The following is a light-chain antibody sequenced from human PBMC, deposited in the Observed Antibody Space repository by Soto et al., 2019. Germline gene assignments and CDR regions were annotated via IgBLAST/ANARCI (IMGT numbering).Light chain of an antibody. CDR2: LAS. CDR3: QQSYSTPYT. V-gene: IGKV3D-11*01. Sequence: EIVLTQSPATLSSFPGDRVTLSCRASQAVNTRLAWYQHKPGQAPRLLIYLASNRAAGVPARFSGSGSGTDFTLTISDVEPEDFATYYCQQSYSTPYTFGQGTKLEI. J-gene: IGKJ2*01. CDR1: QAVNTR.